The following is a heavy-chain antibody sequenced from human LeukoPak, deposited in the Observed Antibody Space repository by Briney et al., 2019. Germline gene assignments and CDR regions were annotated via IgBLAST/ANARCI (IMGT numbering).Heavy chain of an antibody. CDR2: ISGSGGST. Sequence: GGSLRLSCAASGFTFSSYAMSWVRQAPGKGLEWVSAISGSGGSTYYADSVKGRFTISRDNSKNTLYLQMNSLRAEDTAVYYCAKVAGDGDYVGRTFDYWGQGTLVTVSS. J-gene: IGHJ4*02. D-gene: IGHD4-17*01. CDR1: GFTFSSYA. V-gene: IGHV3-23*01. CDR3: AKVAGDGDYVGRTFDY.